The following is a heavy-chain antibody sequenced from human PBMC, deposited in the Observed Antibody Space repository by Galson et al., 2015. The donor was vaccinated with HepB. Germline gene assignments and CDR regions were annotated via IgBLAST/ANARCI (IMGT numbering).Heavy chain of an antibody. V-gene: IGHV1-18*01. D-gene: IGHD2-15*01. CDR1: GYTFTSYG. CDR3: ARDCSGGSCYLPFDY. CDR2: ISAYNGNT. Sequence: SVKVSRKASGYTFTSYGISWVRQAPGQGLEWMGWISAYNGNTNYAQKLQGRVTMTTDTSTSTAYMELRSLRSDDTAVYYCARDCSGGSCYLPFDYWGQGTLVTVSS. J-gene: IGHJ4*02.